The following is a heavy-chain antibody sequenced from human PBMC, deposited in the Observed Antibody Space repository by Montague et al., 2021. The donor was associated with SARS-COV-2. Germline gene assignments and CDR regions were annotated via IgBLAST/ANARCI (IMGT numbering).Heavy chain of an antibody. Sequence: TLSLTCAVYGGSFSGYYWNWIRQPPGKGLEWTGEINHSGSTNYNPSLKSRVTMSVDTSKNQFSLKLSSVTAADTAVYYCARGARQGYGFRLGSFGYWGQGTLVTVSS. CDR1: GGSFSGYY. J-gene: IGHJ4*02. V-gene: IGHV4-34*01. D-gene: IGHD3-10*01. CDR2: INHSGST. CDR3: ARGARQGYGFRLGSFGY.